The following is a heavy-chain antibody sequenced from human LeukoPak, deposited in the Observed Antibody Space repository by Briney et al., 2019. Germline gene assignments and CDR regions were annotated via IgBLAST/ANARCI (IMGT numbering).Heavy chain of an antibody. CDR3: ARWYRLGELSLYRYNWFDP. J-gene: IGHJ5*02. D-gene: IGHD3-16*02. Sequence: GGSLRLSCAASGFVFSTYEMDWVRQAPGKGLEWVSYISSSDGTTYYADSVKGRFTISRDNAKNSLYLQMNSLRAEDTAVYYCARWYRLGELSLYRYNWFDPWGQGTLVTVSS. CDR2: ISSSDGTT. CDR1: GFVFSTYE. V-gene: IGHV3-48*03.